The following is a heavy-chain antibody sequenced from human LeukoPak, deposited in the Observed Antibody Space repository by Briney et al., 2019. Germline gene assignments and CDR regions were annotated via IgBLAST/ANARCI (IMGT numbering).Heavy chain of an antibody. J-gene: IGHJ4*02. CDR2: INPNSGDT. V-gene: IGHV1-2*06. CDR3: ARAGEDGYNYPSDY. CDR1: GYTFTGYY. D-gene: IGHD5-24*01. Sequence: ASVKVSCKASGYTFTGYYMHWVRQAPGQGLEWMGRINPNSGDTNYAQKFQGRVTMTRDTSISTAYMELSRLRSDDTAVYYCARAGEDGYNYPSDYWGQGTLVTVSS.